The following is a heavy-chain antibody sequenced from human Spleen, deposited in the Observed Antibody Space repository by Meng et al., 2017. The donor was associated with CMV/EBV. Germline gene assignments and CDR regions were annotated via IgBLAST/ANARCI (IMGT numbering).Heavy chain of an antibody. CDR3: ARDIADSRSAYFDY. J-gene: IGHJ4*02. Sequence: SETLSLTCTVSGGSVSSGNYYWSWIRQPPGKGLECIGSIFHSGDTYYNPSLRSRVTISVDTSKSQISLKLSSVTAADTALYYCARDIADSRSAYFDYWGQGTLVTVSS. CDR2: IFHSGDT. V-gene: IGHV4-61*01. CDR1: GGSVSSGNYY. D-gene: IGHD6-6*01.